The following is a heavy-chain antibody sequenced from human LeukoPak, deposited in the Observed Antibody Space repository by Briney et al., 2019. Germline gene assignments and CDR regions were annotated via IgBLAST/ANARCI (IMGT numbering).Heavy chain of an antibody. CDR1: GYTFTSYD. D-gene: IGHD2-2*01. Sequence: VASVKVSCKASGYTFTSYDINWVRQATGQGLEWMGWMNPNSGNTGYAQKFQGRVTITRNTSISTAYMELSSLRSEDTAVYYCAREGAGYCSSTSCYDYYYYYMDVWGKGTTVTVSS. V-gene: IGHV1-8*01. CDR2: MNPNSGNT. J-gene: IGHJ6*03. CDR3: AREGAGYCSSTSCYDYYYYYMDV.